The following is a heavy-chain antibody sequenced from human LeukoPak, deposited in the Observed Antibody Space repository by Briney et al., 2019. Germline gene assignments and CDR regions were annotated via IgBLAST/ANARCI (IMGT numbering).Heavy chain of an antibody. CDR3: AKGSNGDYDN. CDR2: IGKNQ. Sequence: GESLRLSCAPSRFSLGNFVMSWVRQAPGKGLEWVATIGKNQYYADSVKGRFTISKDNSKNMMYLQMDSLGVDDTAIYYCAKGSNGDYDNGGQGTLVTVSS. CDR1: RFSLGNFV. V-gene: IGHV3-23*01. D-gene: IGHD4-17*01. J-gene: IGHJ4*02.